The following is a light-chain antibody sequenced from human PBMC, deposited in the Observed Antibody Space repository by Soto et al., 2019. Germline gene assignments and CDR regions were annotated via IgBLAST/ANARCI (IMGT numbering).Light chain of an antibody. CDR2: DAS. Sequence: DIQMTQSPSTVSASVGDRVTITCRASQRISKWLAWFQQKPGKAPKLLIYDASTLESGVPSRFSGGGSETEFTLTISGLQPDDFATYYCQQYYSYPPITFGQGTRLEIK. V-gene: IGKV1-5*01. J-gene: IGKJ5*01. CDR1: QRISKW. CDR3: QQYYSYPPIT.